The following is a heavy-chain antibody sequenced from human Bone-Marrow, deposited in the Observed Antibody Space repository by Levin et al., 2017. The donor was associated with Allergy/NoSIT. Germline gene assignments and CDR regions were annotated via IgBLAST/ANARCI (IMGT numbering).Heavy chain of an antibody. D-gene: IGHD3-10*01. CDR3: ARNRLTTPRGHFDS. J-gene: IGHJ4*02. Sequence: SETLSLTCTVSGGSITGADYYWSWIRQHPTKGLEWIGYIYYSGSTYYNPSLKSRVAMSVDTSKNQFSLRVTSVTAADTAIYYCARNRLTTPRGHFDSWGQGTLVTVSS. CDR1: GGSITGADYY. V-gene: IGHV4-31*03. CDR2: IYYSGST.